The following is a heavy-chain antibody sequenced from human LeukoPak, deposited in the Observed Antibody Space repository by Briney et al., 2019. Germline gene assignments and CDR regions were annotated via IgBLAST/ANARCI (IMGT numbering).Heavy chain of an antibody. CDR2: ISSSSSYI. V-gene: IGHV3-21*01. D-gene: IGHD3-22*01. CDR1: GFPFSSYS. Sequence: GGSLRFSCAASGFPFSSYSMTWVRQAPGKGREWVSSISSSSSYIYYADSVKGRFTISRDNAKNSLYLQRNSLRAEDTAVYYCARGVYDSSGDYYWGQGTLVSVSS. CDR3: ARGVYDSSGDYY. J-gene: IGHJ4*02.